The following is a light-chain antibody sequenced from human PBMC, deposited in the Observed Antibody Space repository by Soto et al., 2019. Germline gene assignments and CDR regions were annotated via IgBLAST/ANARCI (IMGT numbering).Light chain of an antibody. CDR2: AAS. V-gene: IGKV1-39*01. J-gene: IGKJ4*01. CDR3: QQSYSTPLT. CDR1: QSISNY. Sequence: DIQMTQSPSSLSASVGDRVTITCRASQSISNYLNWYQQKPGKAPKLLISAASSLQTGVPSRFSGSGSGTEFTLTISSLQPDDFATYYCQQSYSTPLTFGGGTKVDIK.